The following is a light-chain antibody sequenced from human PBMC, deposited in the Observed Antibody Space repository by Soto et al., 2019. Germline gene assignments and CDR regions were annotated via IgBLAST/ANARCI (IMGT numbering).Light chain of an antibody. CDR1: QTISNY. CDR2: DAS. V-gene: IGKV1-5*01. Sequence: DIQMTQSPSTLSASVGDRVTITCRASQTISNYLAWYQQKPGKAPKVLIYDASNLESGVPSRFSGSGSGTEFTLTISSLQPDDFATYYCQQYNSYSEAFGQGTKVDIK. CDR3: QQYNSYSEA. J-gene: IGKJ1*01.